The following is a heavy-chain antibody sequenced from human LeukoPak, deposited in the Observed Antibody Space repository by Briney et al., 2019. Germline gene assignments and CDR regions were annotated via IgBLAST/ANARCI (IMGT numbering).Heavy chain of an antibody. J-gene: IGHJ3*02. CDR2: IIPIFGTA. CDR1: GGTFSSYA. D-gene: IGHD6-13*01. V-gene: IGHV1-69*01. CDR3: ASARAPAEAAAGYHDAFDI. Sequence: GSSVRVSCTASGGTFSSYAISWVRQAPGQGLEWMGGIIPIFGTANYAQKFQGRVTITADESTSTAYMELSSLRSEDTAVYYCASARAPAEAAAGYHDAFDIWGQGTMVTVSS.